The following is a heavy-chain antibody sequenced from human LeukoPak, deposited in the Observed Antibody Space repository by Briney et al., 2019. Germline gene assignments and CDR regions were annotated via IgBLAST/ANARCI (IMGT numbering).Heavy chain of an antibody. V-gene: IGHV4-59*08. J-gene: IGHJ3*02. CDR3: ARHYDSSGYYSTRAFDI. CDR1: GGSISSYY. CDR2: IYYSGST. Sequence: PSETLSLTCTVSGGSISSYYWSWIWQPPGKGLEWIGYIYYSGSTNYNPSLKSRVTISVDTSKNQFSLKLSSVTAADTAVYYCARHYDSSGYYSTRAFDIWGQGTMVTVSS. D-gene: IGHD3-22*01.